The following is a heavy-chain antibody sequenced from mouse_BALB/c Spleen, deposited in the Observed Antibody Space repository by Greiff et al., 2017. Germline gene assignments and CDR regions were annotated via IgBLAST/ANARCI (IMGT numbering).Heavy chain of an antibody. J-gene: IGHJ4*01. D-gene: IGHD2-4*01. CDR1: GYSFTSYY. CDR2: IFPGSGNT. Sequence: VHLVESGPELVKPGASVKISCKASGYSFTSYYIHWVKQRPGQGLEWIGWIFPGSGNTKYNEKFKGKATLTADTSSSTAYMQLSSLTSEDSAVYFCARAGGFYDYEGYYAMDYWGQGTSVTVSS. CDR3: ARAGGFYDYEGYYAMDY. V-gene: IGHV1-66*01.